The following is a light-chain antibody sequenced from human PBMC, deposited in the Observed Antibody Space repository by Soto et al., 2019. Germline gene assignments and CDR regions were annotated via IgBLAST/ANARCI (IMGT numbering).Light chain of an antibody. J-gene: IGKJ1*01. Sequence: DIQMTQSPSSVSASVGDRVTITCRASQGISRWLDWYQQKPGKAPKLLIYDASSLESGVPSRFSGSGSATESTLTISSLQPDDFATYYCQQYNNYWTFGQGTKVDIK. CDR3: QQYNNYWT. CDR1: QGISRW. CDR2: DAS. V-gene: IGKV1-5*01.